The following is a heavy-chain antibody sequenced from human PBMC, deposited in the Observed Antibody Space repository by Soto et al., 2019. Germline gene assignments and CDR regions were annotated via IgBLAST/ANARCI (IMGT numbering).Heavy chain of an antibody. CDR3: ARRQLAVAVSPWFDP. CDR1: GLSITDSEMG. Sequence: QVTLKESGPVLVKPTETLTLRCTVSGLSITDSEMGVSWIRQPPGQPLEWLAHIDSSGEKSYRTFLKSRLAISKDTPKSQIVLTMTNMDLADTARFSCARRQLAVAVSPWFDPWGQGIPVTASS. D-gene: IGHD6-13*01. J-gene: IGHJ5*02. V-gene: IGHV2-26*01. CDR2: IDSSGEK.